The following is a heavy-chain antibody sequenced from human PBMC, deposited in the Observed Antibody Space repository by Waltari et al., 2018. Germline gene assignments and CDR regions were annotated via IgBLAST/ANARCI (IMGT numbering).Heavy chain of an antibody. CDR2: INPNSGGT. Sequence: QVQLVQSGAEVKKPGASVKVSCKASGYTFTGYYMHWVRQAPGQGLEWMGWINPNSGGTNYAQKFQGRVTMTRDTSISTAYMELSSLRSDDTAVYYCARTHPRYSGSYHFDYWGQGTLVTVSS. D-gene: IGHD1-26*01. J-gene: IGHJ4*02. V-gene: IGHV1-2*02. CDR3: ARTHPRYSGSYHFDY. CDR1: GYTFTGYY.